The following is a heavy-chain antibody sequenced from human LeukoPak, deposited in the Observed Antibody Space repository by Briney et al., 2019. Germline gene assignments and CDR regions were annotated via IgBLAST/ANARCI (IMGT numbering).Heavy chain of an antibody. CDR2: ISGSGGST. CDR1: GFTFSSYA. Sequence: GGSLRLSCAASGFTFSSYAMSWVRQAPGKGLEWVSAISGSGGSTYYADSVKGRCTISRDNSKNTLYLQMNSLRAEDTAVYYCAKDLTIAGVWFGESTIDYWGQGTLVTVSS. V-gene: IGHV3-23*01. CDR3: AKDLTIAGVWFGESTIDY. J-gene: IGHJ4*02. D-gene: IGHD3-10*01.